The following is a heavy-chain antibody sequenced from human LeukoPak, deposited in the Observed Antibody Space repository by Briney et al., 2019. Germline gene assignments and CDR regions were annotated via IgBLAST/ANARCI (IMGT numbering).Heavy chain of an antibody. CDR2: IYSGGST. CDR1: GFTFDDYA. J-gene: IGHJ4*02. CDR3: ARHDSSGYYFDY. D-gene: IGHD3-22*01. Sequence: GGSLRLSCAASGFTFDDYAMHWVRQAPGKGLEWVSVIYSGGSTYYADSVKGRFTISRDNSKNTLYLQMNSLRAEDTAVYYCARHDSSGYYFDYWGQGTLVTVSS. V-gene: IGHV3-53*01.